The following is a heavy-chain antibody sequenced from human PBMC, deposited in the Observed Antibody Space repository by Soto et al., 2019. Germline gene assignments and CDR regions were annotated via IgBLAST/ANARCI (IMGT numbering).Heavy chain of an antibody. CDR2: IRSKANNYAT. V-gene: IGHV3-73*02. CDR1: GFTFSGSA. Sequence: EVQLVESGGGLVQPGGSLKLSCAASGFTFSGSAMHWVRQASGKGLEWVGRIRSKANNYATAYAVSVKGKFTISRDDSRNTAYLQMNSLKSEDTAVYSCARGVYDFWGGHPKGLDYCGQGTVVIVSS. CDR3: ARGVYDFWGGHPKGLDY. J-gene: IGHJ4*02. D-gene: IGHD3-3*01.